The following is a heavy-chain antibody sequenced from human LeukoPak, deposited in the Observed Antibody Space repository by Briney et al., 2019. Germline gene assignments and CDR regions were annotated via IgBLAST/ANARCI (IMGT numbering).Heavy chain of an antibody. CDR1: GGTFSSYA. J-gene: IGHJ4*02. CDR3: VGGYGILTGHTSSFDF. Sequence: ASVKVSCKASGGTFSSYAISWVRQAPGKGLEWMGRIIPILGIANYAQKFKGRVTITADKSESTAYMELSSLRSEDTAVYYCVGGYGILTGHTSSFDFWGQGTLVTVSS. CDR2: IIPILGIA. D-gene: IGHD3-9*01. V-gene: IGHV1-69*04.